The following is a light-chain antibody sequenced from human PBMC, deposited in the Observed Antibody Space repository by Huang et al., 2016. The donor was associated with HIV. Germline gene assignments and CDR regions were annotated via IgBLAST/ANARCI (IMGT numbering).Light chain of an antibody. CDR3: MQSTHLRT. Sequence: IVMTQTPLSLSVTPGQPATISCKSNQSLLHSDGKTYLDWYLQRPGQSPQLLIDDVSSRFYGVPDRVRGSGSGTDFTQKISRVEAGDVGIYYCMQSTHLRTFGQGTKLEIK. J-gene: IGKJ2*02. CDR1: QSLLHSDGKTY. V-gene: IGKV2-29*02. CDR2: DVS.